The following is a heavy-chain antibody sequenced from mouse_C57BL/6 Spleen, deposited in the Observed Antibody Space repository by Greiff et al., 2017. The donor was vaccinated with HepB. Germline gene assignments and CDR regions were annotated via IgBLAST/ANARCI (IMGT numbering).Heavy chain of an antibody. V-gene: IGHV1-76*01. CDR3: AEVDYEGFAY. CDR2: IYPGSGNT. CDR1: GYTFTDYY. Sequence: VQLQQSGAELVRPGASVKLSCKASGYTFTDYYINWVKQRPGQGLEWIARIYPGSGNTYYNEKFKGKATLTAEKSSSTAYMQLSSLTSEDSAVYFCAEVDYEGFAYWGQGTLVTVSA. D-gene: IGHD2-4*01. J-gene: IGHJ3*01.